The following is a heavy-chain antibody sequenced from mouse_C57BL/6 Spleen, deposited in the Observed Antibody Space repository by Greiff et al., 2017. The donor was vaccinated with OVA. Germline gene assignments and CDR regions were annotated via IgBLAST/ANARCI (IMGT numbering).Heavy chain of an antibody. Sequence: QVQLQQPGAELVMPGASVKLSCKASGYTFTSYWMHWVKQRPGQGLELIGEIDPSDSYTNYNQKFKGKSTLTVDKSSSTAYMQLSSLTSEDSAVYYCARYGYGSRGFAYWGQGTLVTVSA. CDR3: ARYGYGSRGFAY. J-gene: IGHJ3*01. V-gene: IGHV1-69*01. CDR1: GYTFTSYW. CDR2: IDPSDSYT. D-gene: IGHD1-1*01.